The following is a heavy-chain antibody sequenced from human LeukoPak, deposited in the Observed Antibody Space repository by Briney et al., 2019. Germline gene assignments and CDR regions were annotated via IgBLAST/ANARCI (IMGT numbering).Heavy chain of an antibody. CDR2: INHSGST. CDR1: GGSFSGYY. CDR3: ARGVRIQLWSNRGGLPHFDY. J-gene: IGHJ4*02. D-gene: IGHD5-18*01. V-gene: IGHV4-34*01. Sequence: SEALSLTCAVYGGSFSGYYWSWIRQPPGKGLEWIGEINHSGSTNYNPSLKSRVTISVDTSKNQFSLKLSSVTAADTAVYYCARGVRIQLWSNRGGLPHFDYWGQGTLVTVSS.